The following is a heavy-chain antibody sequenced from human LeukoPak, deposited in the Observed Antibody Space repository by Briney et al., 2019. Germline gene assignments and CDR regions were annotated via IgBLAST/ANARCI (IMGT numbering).Heavy chain of an antibody. CDR3: ARDRAIEATKEAGSLAGFFDY. Sequence: SVKASCRASGDTFSSYAISWVRQAPGQGLEWMGGIIPMFDKANYAQKLQGRVTISAVESTTTAYLELSSLTSEDTAVYYCARDRAIEATKEAGSLAGFFDYWGQGTLVTVSS. CDR1: GDTFSSYA. J-gene: IGHJ4*02. D-gene: IGHD5-12*01. V-gene: IGHV1-69*01. CDR2: IIPMFDKA.